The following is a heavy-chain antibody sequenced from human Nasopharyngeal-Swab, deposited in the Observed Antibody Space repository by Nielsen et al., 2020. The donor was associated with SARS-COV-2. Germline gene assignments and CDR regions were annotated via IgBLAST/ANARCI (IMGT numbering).Heavy chain of an antibody. Sequence: SVKVSCKASGGTFSSYAISWVRQAPGQGLERMGGIIPIFGTANYAQKFQGRVTITADESTSTAYMELSSLRSEDTAVYYYARKRRGYYYYGMDVWGQGTTVTVSS. D-gene: IGHD3-10*01. V-gene: IGHV1-69*13. J-gene: IGHJ6*02. CDR3: ARKRRGYYYYGMDV. CDR2: IIPIFGTA. CDR1: GGTFSSYA.